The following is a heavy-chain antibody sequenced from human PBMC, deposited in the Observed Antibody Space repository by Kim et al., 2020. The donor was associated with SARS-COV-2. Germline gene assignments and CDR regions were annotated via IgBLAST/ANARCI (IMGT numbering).Heavy chain of an antibody. CDR2: IIPIFGTA. V-gene: IGHV1-69*13. J-gene: IGHJ5*02. CDR3: ARDRVLLWFGELHHNWFDP. CDR1: GGTFSSYA. Sequence: SVKVSCKASGGTFSSYAISWVRQAPGQGLEWMGGIIPIFGTANYAQKFQGRVTITADESTSTAYMELSSLRSEDTAVYYCARDRVLLWFGELHHNWFDPWGQGTLVTVSS. D-gene: IGHD3-10*01.